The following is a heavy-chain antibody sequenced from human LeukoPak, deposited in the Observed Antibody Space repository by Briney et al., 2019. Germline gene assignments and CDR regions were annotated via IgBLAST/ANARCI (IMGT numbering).Heavy chain of an antibody. J-gene: IGHJ4*02. CDR3: AMAVVYISSSGGHVY. V-gene: IGHV4-34*01. Sequence: PSETLSLPYAHCRGSLNLEYWLWLRQPPGKGLEWIGEINHSGSTNYNPSLKSRVTISVDTSKNQFALKLSSVTAADTAVYCGAMAVVYISSSGGHVYWGQGTLVTVSS. D-gene: IGHD6-6*01. CDR1: RGSLNLEY. CDR2: INHSGST.